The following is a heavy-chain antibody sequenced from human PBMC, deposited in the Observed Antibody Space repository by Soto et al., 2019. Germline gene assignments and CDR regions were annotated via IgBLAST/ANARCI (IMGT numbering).Heavy chain of an antibody. CDR2: ISGSGGST. V-gene: IGHV3-23*01. CDR3: AKVPITVIVVVITYYFDY. CDR1: GFTFSSYA. J-gene: IGHJ4*02. D-gene: IGHD3-22*01. Sequence: EVQLLESGGGLVQPGGSLRLSCAASGFTFSSYAMSWVRQAPGKGLEWVSAISGSGGSTYYADSVKGRFTISRDNSKNTLYLQMNILRSEDTAVYYCAKVPITVIVVVITYYFDYWGQGTLVTVSS.